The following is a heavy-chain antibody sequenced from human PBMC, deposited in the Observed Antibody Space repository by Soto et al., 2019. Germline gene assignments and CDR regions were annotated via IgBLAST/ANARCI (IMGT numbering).Heavy chain of an antibody. CDR1: GCTFSDYA. V-gene: IGHV3-23*01. D-gene: IGHD2-15*01. CDR2: ISFGGGNT. CDR3: AKVGYCNGGSCYLSFLDS. J-gene: IGHJ4*02. Sequence: GGSLRLSCVGSGCTFSDYALTWVRQAPGKGLEWVATISFGGGNTYYADSLEGRFTISRDNSKNTLFLQMYDLRAEDTALYYCAKVGYCNGGSCYLSFLDSWGLGTPVTVSP.